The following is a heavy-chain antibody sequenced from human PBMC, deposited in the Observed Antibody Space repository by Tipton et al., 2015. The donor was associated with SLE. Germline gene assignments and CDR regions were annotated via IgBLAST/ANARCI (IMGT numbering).Heavy chain of an antibody. CDR2: IYTNENT. CDR1: GGSISGHY. Sequence: TLSLTCTVSGGSISGHYWSWIRQPPGKGLEWIGRIYTNENTNYNPSLKSRVTMSVDTSKNQFSLKLSSVTAADTAVYYCASSVAVTGVYFDYWGQGTLVTVSS. V-gene: IGHV4-4*09. J-gene: IGHJ4*02. D-gene: IGHD6-19*01. CDR3: ASSVAVTGVYFDY.